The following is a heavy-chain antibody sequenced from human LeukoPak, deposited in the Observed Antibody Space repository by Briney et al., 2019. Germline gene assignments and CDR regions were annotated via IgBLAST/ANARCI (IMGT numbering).Heavy chain of an antibody. V-gene: IGHV4-34*01. J-gene: IGHJ4*02. CDR2: INHSGST. CDR3: AYRSIY. D-gene: IGHD2/OR15-2a*01. CDR1: GGSFSGYY. Sequence: SETLSLTCAVYGGSFSGYYWSWIRQPPGKGLEWIGEINHSGSTNYNPSLKSRVTISVDTSKNQFSLKLSSVTAADTAVYYCAYRSIYWGKGTLVTVST.